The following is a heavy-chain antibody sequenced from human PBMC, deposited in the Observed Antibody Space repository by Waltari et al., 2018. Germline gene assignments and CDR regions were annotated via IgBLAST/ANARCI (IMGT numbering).Heavy chain of an antibody. CDR2: INHSGST. CDR1: GGSFSGYY. D-gene: IGHD1-26*01. CDR3: ARGPADSGPYYYYYMDV. Sequence: QVQLQQWGAGLLKPSETLSLTCAVYGGSFSGYYWSWIRQPPGKGLEWIGEINHSGSTNYNPSLKSRVTISVDTSKNQFSLKLSSVTAADTAVYYCARGPADSGPYYYYYMDVWGKGTTVTVSS. V-gene: IGHV4-34*01. J-gene: IGHJ6*03.